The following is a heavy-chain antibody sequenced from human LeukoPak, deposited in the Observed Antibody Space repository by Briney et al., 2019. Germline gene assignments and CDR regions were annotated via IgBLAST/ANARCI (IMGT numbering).Heavy chain of an antibody. J-gene: IGHJ5*02. D-gene: IGHD2-15*01. Sequence: PGGSLRLSCAASGFTFDDYGMSWVRQAPGKGLEWVSGISWNGGSTGYADSVKGRFTISRDNAKNSLYLQMNSLRAEDTAVYSCARGADGVSSNSRGWFDPWGQGTLVTVSS. V-gene: IGHV3-20*04. CDR2: ISWNGGST. CDR3: ARGADGVSSNSRGWFDP. CDR1: GFTFDDYG.